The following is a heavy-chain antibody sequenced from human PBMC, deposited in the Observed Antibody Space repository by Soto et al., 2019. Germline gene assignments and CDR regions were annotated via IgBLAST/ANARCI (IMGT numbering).Heavy chain of an antibody. D-gene: IGHD3-22*01. J-gene: IGHJ3*02. V-gene: IGHV3-33*01. Sequence: QVQLVESGGGVVQPGRSLRLSCAASGFTFSSYGMHWVRQAPGKGLEWVAVIWYDGSNKYYADSVKGRFTISRDNSENTLYLQMNSLRAEDTAVYYCARDDYYDSSGYRCAFDIWGQGTMVTVSS. CDR1: GFTFSSYG. CDR2: IWYDGSNK. CDR3: ARDDYYDSSGYRCAFDI.